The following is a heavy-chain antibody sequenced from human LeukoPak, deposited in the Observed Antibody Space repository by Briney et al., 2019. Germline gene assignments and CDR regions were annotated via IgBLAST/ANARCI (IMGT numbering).Heavy chain of an antibody. CDR2: ISWNSGAL. Sequence: PGRSLRLSCVASGFSFDDYAMHWVRQAPGKGLEWVSGISWNSGALGYADSVKGRFTISRDNAKNSLYLQMNSLRAEDTAIYYCAKTQGFFDHWGQGSLVTVSS. CDR1: GFSFDDYA. CDR3: AKTQGFFDH. V-gene: IGHV3-9*01. J-gene: IGHJ4*02.